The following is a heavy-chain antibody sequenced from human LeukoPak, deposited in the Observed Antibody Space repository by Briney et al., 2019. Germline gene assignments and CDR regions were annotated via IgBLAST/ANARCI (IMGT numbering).Heavy chain of an antibody. CDR1: GYSISSGYY. CDR2: IYHSGST. CDR3: ARAARWSSSSPQNWFDP. D-gene: IGHD6-6*01. J-gene: IGHJ5*02. Sequence: DPSETLSLTCTVSGYSISSGYYWGWIRQPPGKGLEWIGSIYHSGSTNYNPSLKSRVTISVDTSKNQFSLKLNSVTPEDTAVYYCARAARWSSSSPQNWFDPWGQGTLVTVSS. V-gene: IGHV4-38-2*02.